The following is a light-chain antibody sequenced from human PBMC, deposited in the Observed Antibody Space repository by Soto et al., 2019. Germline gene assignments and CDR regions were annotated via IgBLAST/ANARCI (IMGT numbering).Light chain of an antibody. J-gene: IGLJ1*01. CDR2: TND. Sequence: SVLTQPPSASGTPGQRVTISCYGSSSNMGSNTVHWFQQFPGTAPRLLISTNDQRPSGVPDRFIGSNSGTSASLAISGLQFEDEADYYCAVWDDRLNGHVFGTGTKATVL. V-gene: IGLV1-44*01. CDR1: SSNMGSNT. CDR3: AVWDDRLNGHV.